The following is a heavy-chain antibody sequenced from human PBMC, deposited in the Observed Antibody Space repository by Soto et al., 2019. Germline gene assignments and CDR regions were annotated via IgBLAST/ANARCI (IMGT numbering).Heavy chain of an antibody. Sequence: PSETLSLTCTVSGGSISSSSYYWGWIRQPPGKGLEWIGSIYYSGSTYYNPSLKSRVTISVDTSKNQFSLKLSSVTAADTAVYYCARLMVRGVIINWGQGTLVTVSS. V-gene: IGHV4-39*01. CDR3: ARLMVRGVIIN. J-gene: IGHJ4*02. CDR2: IYYSGST. CDR1: GGSISSSSYY. D-gene: IGHD3-10*01.